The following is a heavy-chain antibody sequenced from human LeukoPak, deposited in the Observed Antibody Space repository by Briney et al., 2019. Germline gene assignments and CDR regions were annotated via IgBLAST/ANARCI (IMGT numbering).Heavy chain of an antibody. CDR3: ARRVVRLTAFDI. CDR2: IYYSGST. J-gene: IGHJ3*02. Sequence: PSETLSLTCTVSGGSISSSSYYWGWIRQPPGKGLEWIGSIYYSGSTYYNPSLKSRVTISVDTSKNQFSLKLSSVTAADPAVYYCARRVVRLTAFDIWGQGTMVTVSS. V-gene: IGHV4-39*07. CDR1: GGSISSSSYY. D-gene: IGHD3-16*02.